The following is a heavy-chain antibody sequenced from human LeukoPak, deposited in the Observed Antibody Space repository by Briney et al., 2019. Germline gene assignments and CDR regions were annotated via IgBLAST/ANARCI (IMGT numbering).Heavy chain of an antibody. CDR2: INPNSGGT. Sequence: ASVKVSCKASGYTFTGYYMHWVRQAPGQGLEWMGWINPNSGGTNYAQKFQGRVTMTRDTSASTAYMELSSLRSEDMAVYYCARERYYYDSPPFYWGQGTLVTVSS. V-gene: IGHV1-2*02. D-gene: IGHD3-22*01. CDR3: ARERYYYDSPPFY. J-gene: IGHJ4*02. CDR1: GYTFTGYY.